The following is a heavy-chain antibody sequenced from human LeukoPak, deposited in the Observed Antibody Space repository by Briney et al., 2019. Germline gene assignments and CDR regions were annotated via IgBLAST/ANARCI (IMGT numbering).Heavy chain of an antibody. CDR3: ARDFPSRYGSGSYYSFDY. CDR2: ISSSSSYT. Sequence: GGSLRLSCAASGFTFSSYSMNWVRQAPGKGLEWVSSISSSSSYTYYADSVKGRFTISRDNAKNSLYLQMNSLRAEDTAVYYCARDFPSRYGSGSYYSFDYWGQGTLVTVSS. D-gene: IGHD3-10*01. J-gene: IGHJ4*02. CDR1: GFTFSSYS. V-gene: IGHV3-21*01.